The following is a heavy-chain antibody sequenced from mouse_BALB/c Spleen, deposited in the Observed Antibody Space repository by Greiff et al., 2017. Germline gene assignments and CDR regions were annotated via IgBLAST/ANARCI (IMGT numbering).Heavy chain of an antibody. CDR1: GFTFSSYA. V-gene: IGHV5-6-5*01. CDR2: ISSGGST. Sequence: EVKLMESGGGLVKPGGSLKLSCAASGFTFSSYAMSWVRQTPEKRLEWVASISSGGSTYYPDSVKGRFTISRDNARNILYLQMSSLRSEDTAMYYCARGRYGNSYFDYWGQGTTLTVSS. D-gene: IGHD2-10*02. CDR3: ARGRYGNSYFDY. J-gene: IGHJ2*01.